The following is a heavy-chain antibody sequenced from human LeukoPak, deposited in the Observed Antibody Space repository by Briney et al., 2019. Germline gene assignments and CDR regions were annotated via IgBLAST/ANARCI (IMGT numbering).Heavy chain of an antibody. CDR1: GFTFYDYA. V-gene: IGHV3-9*01. J-gene: IGHJ4*02. CDR2: ISWNSGSI. D-gene: IGHD6-19*01. Sequence: GGSLRLSCAASGFTFYDYAMHWVRQAPGKGLEWVSGISWNSGSIGYADSVKGRFTISRDNAKNSLYLQMNSLRAEDTALYYCAKSRIAVAGPTDWGQGTLVTVSS. CDR3: AKSRIAVAGPTD.